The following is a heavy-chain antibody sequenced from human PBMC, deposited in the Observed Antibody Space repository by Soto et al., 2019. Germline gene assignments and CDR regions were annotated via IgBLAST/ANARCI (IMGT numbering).Heavy chain of an antibody. Sequence: QVQLVQSGAEVKKPGASVKVSCKASGYTFTSYYMHWVRQAPGQGLEWMGIIPPSGGSTIYAQNFQGRVTMTRDTSTSTVYMELSSLRSEDTAVYYCARDPRFLEWSHAFDIWGQGTMVTVSS. J-gene: IGHJ3*02. CDR2: IPPSGGST. V-gene: IGHV1-46*03. CDR3: ARDPRFLEWSHAFDI. D-gene: IGHD3-3*01. CDR1: GYTFTSYY.